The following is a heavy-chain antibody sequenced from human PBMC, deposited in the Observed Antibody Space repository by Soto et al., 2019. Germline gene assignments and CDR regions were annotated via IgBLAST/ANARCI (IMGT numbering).Heavy chain of an antibody. CDR2: ISGSGSST. V-gene: IGHV3-23*01. Sequence: GGSLRLSCAASGFTFSSYAMSWVRQAPGKGLEWVSAISGSGSSTYYADSVKGRFTISRDNSKDTLYLQMNSLRDEDTAVYYCAKSTEWPAAPLNYMDVWGKGTTVTVSS. J-gene: IGHJ6*03. D-gene: IGHD2-2*01. CDR3: AKSTEWPAAPLNYMDV. CDR1: GFTFSSYA.